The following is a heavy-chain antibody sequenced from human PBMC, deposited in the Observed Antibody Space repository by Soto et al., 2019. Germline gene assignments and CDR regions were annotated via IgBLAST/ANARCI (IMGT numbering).Heavy chain of an antibody. V-gene: IGHV3-23*01. D-gene: IGHD6-13*01. CDR3: AKEQLAAEYFQH. Sequence: EVQLLESGGGLVQPGGSLRLSCAASGFTFSSYAMSWARQAPGKGLEWVSAISGSGGSTYYADSVKGRFTISRDNSKNTLFLQMNSLRAEDTAVYYCAKEQLAAEYFQHWGQGTLVTVSS. CDR2: ISGSGGST. CDR1: GFTFSSYA. J-gene: IGHJ1*01.